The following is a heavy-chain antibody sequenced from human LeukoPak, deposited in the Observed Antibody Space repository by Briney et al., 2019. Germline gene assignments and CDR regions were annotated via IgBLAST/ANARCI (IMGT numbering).Heavy chain of an antibody. Sequence: GGSLRLSCAASGFTFSNYAMSWVRQAPGKGLEWVSAISGSGGSTYYADSVKGRFTISRDDSKNTLYLQMNSLRAEDTAVYYCAKDEGSTFDYWGQGTLVTVSS. CDR2: ISGSGGST. V-gene: IGHV3-23*01. CDR1: GFTFSNYA. J-gene: IGHJ4*02. CDR3: AKDEGSTFDY.